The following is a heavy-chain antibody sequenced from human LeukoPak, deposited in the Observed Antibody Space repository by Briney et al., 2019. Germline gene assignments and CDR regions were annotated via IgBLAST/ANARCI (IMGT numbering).Heavy chain of an antibody. V-gene: IGHV3-23*01. CDR3: AKSAYYDSSGFYREYYFDY. CDR2: ISASGGST. D-gene: IGHD3-22*01. J-gene: IGHJ4*02. Sequence: GGSLRLSCAASGFTFSSSAMSWVRQIPGKGREWVSGISASGGSTSYADSVKGRFTISRDNSKNTLHLQMNSLRAEDTAVYYCAKSAYYDSSGFYREYYFDYWGQGTLVTVSS. CDR1: GFTFSSSA.